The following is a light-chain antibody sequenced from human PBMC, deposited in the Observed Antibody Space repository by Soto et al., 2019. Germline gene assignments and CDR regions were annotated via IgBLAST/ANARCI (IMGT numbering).Light chain of an antibody. J-gene: IGKJ4*01. V-gene: IGKV1-39*01. Sequence: DIQMPQSPSSLSASVGARGTITCRASQTISSYLNWYQQKPGKAPKFLIYAASSLQSGVPSRFSGSGSGTDFTLTISSLQPEDFATYYCQQSYSTPRTFGGGTKVDIK. CDR2: AAS. CDR1: QTISSY. CDR3: QQSYSTPRT.